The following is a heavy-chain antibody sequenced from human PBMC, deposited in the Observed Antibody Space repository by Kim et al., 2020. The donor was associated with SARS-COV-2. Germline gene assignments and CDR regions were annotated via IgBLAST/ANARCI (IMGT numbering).Heavy chain of an antibody. Sequence: GGSLRLSCAASGFTFSDYYMSWIRQAPGKGLEWVAYISSSGNTIYYADAVKGRFTISRDNAKNSLYLQMNSLRAKDTAVDECASVTTVTTSWGHGTLVAV. J-gene: IGHJ4*03. D-gene: IGHD4-17*01. CDR3: ASVTTVTTS. CDR2: ISSSGNTI. CDR1: GFTFSDYY. V-gene: IGHV3-11*01.